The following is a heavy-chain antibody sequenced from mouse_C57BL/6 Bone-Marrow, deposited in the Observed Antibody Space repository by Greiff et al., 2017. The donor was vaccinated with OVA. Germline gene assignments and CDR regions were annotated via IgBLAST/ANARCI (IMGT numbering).Heavy chain of an antibody. J-gene: IGHJ2*01. CDR2: IYPGSGNT. V-gene: IGHV1-76*01. Sequence: VQLQQSGAELVRPGASVKLSCKASGYTFTDYYINWVKQRPGQGLEWIARIYPGSGNTYYNEKFKGKATLTAEKSSSTAYMQLSSLTSEDSAVYFCARWGLITTVAYFDYWGQGTTLTVSS. CDR1: GYTFTDYY. CDR3: ARWGLITTVAYFDY. D-gene: IGHD1-1*01.